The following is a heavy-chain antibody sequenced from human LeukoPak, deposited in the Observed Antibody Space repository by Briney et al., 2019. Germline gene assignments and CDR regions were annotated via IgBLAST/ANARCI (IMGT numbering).Heavy chain of an antibody. CDR2: ISSSGSTI. V-gene: IGHV3-48*03. Sequence: GGSLRLSCAASGFTFSSYEMNWVRQAPGKGLEWVSYISSSGSTIYYADSVKGRFTISRDNAKNSLYLQMDSLRAEDTAVYYCARESPGATRDYWGQGTLVTGSS. CDR3: ARESPGATRDY. D-gene: IGHD1-26*01. CDR1: GFTFSSYE. J-gene: IGHJ4*02.